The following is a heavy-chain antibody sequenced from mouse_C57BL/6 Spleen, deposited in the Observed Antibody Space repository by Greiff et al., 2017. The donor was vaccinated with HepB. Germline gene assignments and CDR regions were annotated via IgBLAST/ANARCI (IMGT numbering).Heavy chain of an antibody. V-gene: IGHV1-55*01. CDR2: IYPGSGST. CDR3: ARRGLGRAGFAY. CDR1: GYTFTSYW. Sequence: QVQLKQPGAELVKPGASVKMSCKASGYTFTSYWITWVKQRPGQGLEWIGDIYPGSGSTNYNEKFKSKATLTVDTSSSTAYMQLSSLTSEDSAVYYCARRGLGRAGFAYWGQGTLVTVSA. D-gene: IGHD4-1*01. J-gene: IGHJ3*01.